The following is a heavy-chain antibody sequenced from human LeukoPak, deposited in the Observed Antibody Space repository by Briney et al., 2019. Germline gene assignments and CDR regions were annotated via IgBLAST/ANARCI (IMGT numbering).Heavy chain of an antibody. CDR2: ISYDGSNK. CDR3: ARVPGDPYDFWSGYMLGYYFDY. J-gene: IGHJ4*02. Sequence: GGSLRLSCAASGFTFSSYAMHWVRQAPGKGLEWVALISYDGSNKYYADSVKGRFTISKDNSKNTLYLQMNSLRAEDTAVYYCARVPGDPYDFWSGYMLGYYFDYWGQGTLVPVSS. CDR1: GFTFSSYA. D-gene: IGHD3-3*01. V-gene: IGHV3-30-3*01.